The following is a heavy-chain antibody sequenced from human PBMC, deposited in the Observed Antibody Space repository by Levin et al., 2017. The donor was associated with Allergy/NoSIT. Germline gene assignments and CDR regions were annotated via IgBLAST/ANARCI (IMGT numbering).Heavy chain of an antibody. V-gene: IGHV3-73*01. D-gene: IGHD3-10*01. CDR3: TRWEGYGSGKYYNREFDY. CDR1: GFTFSDSA. CDR2: IRTKADSYVT. J-gene: IGHJ4*02. Sequence: SGGSLRLSCAASGFTFSDSAMHWVRQASGKGLEWVGRIRTKADSYVTAYAASVKGRFTISRDDSKNTAYLQLNSLKSEDTAVYYCTRWEGYGSGKYYNREFDYWGQGNLVTDSS.